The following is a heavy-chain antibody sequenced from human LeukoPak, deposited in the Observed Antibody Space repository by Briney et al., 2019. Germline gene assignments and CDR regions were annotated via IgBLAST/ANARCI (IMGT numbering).Heavy chain of an antibody. CDR3: ARAVCSGGSCSLPRAFDI. CDR1: GFTFSSYS. D-gene: IGHD2-15*01. V-gene: IGHV3-21*01. Sequence: GGSLRLSCAASGFTFSSYSMNWVRQAPGKGLEWVSSISSSSSYIYYADSVEGRFTISRDNAKNSLYLQMNSLRAEDTAVYYCARAVCSGGSCSLPRAFDIWGQGTMVTVSS. J-gene: IGHJ3*02. CDR2: ISSSSSYI.